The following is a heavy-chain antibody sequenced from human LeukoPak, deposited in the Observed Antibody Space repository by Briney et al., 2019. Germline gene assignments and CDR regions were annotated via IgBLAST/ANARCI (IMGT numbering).Heavy chain of an antibody. J-gene: IGHJ4*02. CDR1: GFTFSSYW. Sequence: GGSLRLSCAASGFTFSSYWMSWVRQAPGKGLEWVANIKQDGSEKYYVDSVKGRFTISRDNAKNSLYLQVNSLRAEDTAVYYCAREIHNNFWSGPGFDYWGQGTLVTVSS. D-gene: IGHD3-3*01. CDR2: IKQDGSEK. CDR3: AREIHNNFWSGPGFDY. V-gene: IGHV3-7*01.